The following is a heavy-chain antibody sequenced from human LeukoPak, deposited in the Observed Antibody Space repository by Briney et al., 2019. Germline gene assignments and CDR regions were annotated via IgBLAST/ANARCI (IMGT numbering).Heavy chain of an antibody. V-gene: IGHV3-15*01. D-gene: IGHD3-22*01. Sequence: GGSLRVSCVDSGFTFTNAWMSWVRQAPGKGLEWIGRIKTKTAGGTIDYAAPVKGRFTISRDDSKNMLYLQMNSLKTEDTAVYFCTTDYYESSGYVFWGQGTLVTVSS. CDR2: IKTKTAGGTI. CDR1: GFTFTNAW. CDR3: TTDYYESSGYVF. J-gene: IGHJ4*02.